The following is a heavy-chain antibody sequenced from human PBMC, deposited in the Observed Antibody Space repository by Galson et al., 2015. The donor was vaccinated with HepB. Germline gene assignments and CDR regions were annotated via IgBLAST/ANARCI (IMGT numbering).Heavy chain of an antibody. D-gene: IGHD3-3*01. CDR3: ARFDDFWSGTNWFDP. Sequence: SETLSLTCTVSVGSISSYYWSWIRQPPGKGLEWIGYIYYSGSTNYNPSLKSRVTISVDTPKNQFSLKLSSVTAADTAVYYCARFDDFWSGTNWFDPWGQGTLVTVSS. CDR2: IYYSGST. V-gene: IGHV4-59*01. CDR1: VGSISSYY. J-gene: IGHJ5*02.